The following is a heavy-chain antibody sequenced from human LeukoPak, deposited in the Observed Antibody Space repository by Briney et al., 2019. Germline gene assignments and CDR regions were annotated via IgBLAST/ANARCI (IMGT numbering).Heavy chain of an antibody. V-gene: IGHV1-18*01. D-gene: IGHD3-16*01. Sequence: GASVKVSCKASGYTFTNYGISWVRHAPGQGLEWMGWISAYSGHTKYVQRLQGRVTMTTDTSTSTAYMELRSLRSDDTAVYYCARVWLSDYVWGSNYFDYWGQGTLVTVSS. CDR3: ARVWLSDYVWGSNYFDY. CDR1: GYTFTNYG. J-gene: IGHJ4*02. CDR2: ISAYSGHT.